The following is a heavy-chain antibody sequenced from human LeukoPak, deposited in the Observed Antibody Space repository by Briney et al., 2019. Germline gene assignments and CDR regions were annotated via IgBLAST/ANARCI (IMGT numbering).Heavy chain of an antibody. J-gene: IGHJ3*02. CDR3: ARHLEYYDSSRTLPGGAFDI. CDR2: IYYSGST. V-gene: IGHV4-39*01. Sequence: SETLSLTCTVSGGSISSSSYYWGWIRQPPGKGLEWVGSIYYSGSTYSNPSLNSRVTISVDTSKNQFSLKLSSVTAADTAVYYCARHLEYYDSSRTLPGGAFDIWGQGTMVTVSS. CDR1: GGSISSSSYY. D-gene: IGHD3-22*01.